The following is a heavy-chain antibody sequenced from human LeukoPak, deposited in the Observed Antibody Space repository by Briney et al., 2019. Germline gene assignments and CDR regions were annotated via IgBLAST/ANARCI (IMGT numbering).Heavy chain of an antibody. CDR2: IKGDGNDK. J-gene: IGHJ5*02. CDR1: EFTFSNYW. D-gene: IGHD6-19*01. V-gene: IGHV3-7*03. Sequence: PGGSLRLSCAVSEFTFSNYWMTWVRQAPGRGLEWVASIKGDGNDKKYEDSVKGRFTISRDNAKNSLYLQMNSLRVDDTAVYYCARGGNSIAMAGKFDPWGPGTLVTVSS. CDR3: ARGGNSIAMAGKFDP.